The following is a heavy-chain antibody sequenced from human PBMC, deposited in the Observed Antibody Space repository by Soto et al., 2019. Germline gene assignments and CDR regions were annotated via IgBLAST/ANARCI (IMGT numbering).Heavy chain of an antibody. Sequence: QVQLQQWGAGPLKPSETLSLTCAVYGGSFSGYYWSWIRQPPGKGLEWIGEINHTGSTNYNPSLKSRVTISLDTAKNPVSLKLSSVTAADTAVYYCAIEYGGNSATFDYWAQGTLVTVSS. D-gene: IGHD2-21*02. CDR3: AIEYGGNSATFDY. CDR1: GGSFSGYY. CDR2: INHTGST. V-gene: IGHV4-34*01. J-gene: IGHJ4*02.